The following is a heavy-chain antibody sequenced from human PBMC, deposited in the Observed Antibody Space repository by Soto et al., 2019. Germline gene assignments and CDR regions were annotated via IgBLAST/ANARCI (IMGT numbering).Heavy chain of an antibody. CDR2: MNPNSGNT. Sequence: QVQLVQSGAEVKKPGASVKVSCKASGYTFTSYDINWVRQATGQGLEWMGWMNPNSGNTGYAQKFQGRVTMTRNTSISTAYMELSSLRSEDTAVYYCARAVPYYDYVWGSYRFIDYWGQGTLVTVSS. D-gene: IGHD3-16*02. CDR1: GYTFTSYD. V-gene: IGHV1-8*01. CDR3: ARAVPYYDYVWGSYRFIDY. J-gene: IGHJ4*02.